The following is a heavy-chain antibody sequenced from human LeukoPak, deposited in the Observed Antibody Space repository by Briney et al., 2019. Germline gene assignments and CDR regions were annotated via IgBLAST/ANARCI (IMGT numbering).Heavy chain of an antibody. CDR3: ARDKECDSSGYFDY. Sequence: GGSLRLSCAASGFIFDQYAMHWVRQAPGKGLEWVALIPWDAYGPQYADSVKGRILISRDNVKKSLYLQMNSLRSEASAVYFCARDKECDSSGYFDYWGQGTLVIVSS. D-gene: IGHD3-22*01. CDR2: IPWDAYGP. V-gene: IGHV3-43D*03. J-gene: IGHJ4*02. CDR1: GFIFDQYA.